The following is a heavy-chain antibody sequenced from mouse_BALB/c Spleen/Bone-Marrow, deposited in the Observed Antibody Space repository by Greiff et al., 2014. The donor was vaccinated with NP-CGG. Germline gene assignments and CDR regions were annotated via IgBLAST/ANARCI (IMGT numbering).Heavy chain of an antibody. D-gene: IGHD2-1*01. J-gene: IGHJ2*01. Sequence: VQLQQSGAELAKPGAPVRMSCKTSGYTFTSYWMHWVKQRPGQGLEWFGYIDPSTGYTEFNQKFKDRATLTADKSSSTAYMQLSSLTSEDSAVYYCASSYGNYVDYWGQGTTLTVSS. CDR2: IDPSTGYT. CDR3: ASSYGNYVDY. V-gene: IGHV1-7*01. CDR1: GYTFTSYW.